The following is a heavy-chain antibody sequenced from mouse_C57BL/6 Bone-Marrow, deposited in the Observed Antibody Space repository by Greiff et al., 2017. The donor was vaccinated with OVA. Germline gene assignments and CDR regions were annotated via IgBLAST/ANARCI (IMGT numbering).Heavy chain of an antibody. V-gene: IGHV1-66*01. CDR3: ARDAFYAMDY. Sequence: QVQLQQSGPELVKPGASVKISCKASGYSFTSYYIPWVQQRPGQGLEWIGWIYPGSGNTKYNEKFKGKATLTADTSSSTAYMQLSSLTSEDSAVYYCARDAFYAMDYWGQGTSVTVSS. CDR1: GYSFTSYY. J-gene: IGHJ4*01. CDR2: IYPGSGNT.